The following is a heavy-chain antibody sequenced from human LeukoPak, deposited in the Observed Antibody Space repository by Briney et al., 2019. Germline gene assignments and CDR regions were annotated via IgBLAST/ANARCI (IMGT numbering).Heavy chain of an antibody. Sequence: GGSLRLSCAASGFTVSSNYMNWVRQAPGKGLEWVSVFYSGGSTFYADSVKGRFTISRDNAKNSLYLQMSNLRAEDTAVYFCARGGGLDVWGQGATVTVSS. CDR1: GFTVSSNY. D-gene: IGHD3-16*01. CDR3: ARGGGLDV. CDR2: FYSGGST. V-gene: IGHV3-53*01. J-gene: IGHJ6*02.